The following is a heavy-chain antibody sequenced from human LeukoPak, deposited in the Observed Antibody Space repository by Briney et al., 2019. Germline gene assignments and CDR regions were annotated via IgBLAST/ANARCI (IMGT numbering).Heavy chain of an antibody. CDR2: ISSSGSTI. CDR1: GFTFRSYE. CDR3: ARDGHGDFWRARRTYYMDV. V-gene: IGHV3-48*03. J-gene: IGHJ6*03. D-gene: IGHD3-3*01. Sequence: GGSLRLSCEDSGFTFRSYEMNWVRQAPGKGLEWVSYISSSGSTIYYADSVKGRFTISRDNAKNSLYLQMNSLRAEDTAVYYCARDGHGDFWRARRTYYMDVWGKGTTVTVSS.